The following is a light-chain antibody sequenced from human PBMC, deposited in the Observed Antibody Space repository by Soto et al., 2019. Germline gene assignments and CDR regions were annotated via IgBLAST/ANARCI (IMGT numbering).Light chain of an antibody. J-gene: IGLJ2*01. CDR2: EDN. CDR1: SGSIASNY. Sequence: NFMLTRPHSVSESPGKTVTISCTRSSGSIASNYVQWYQQRPGSAPTTVIYEDNQRPSGVPDRFSGSIDSSSNSASLTISGLKTEDEADYYCQSYDSSIDVVFGGGTKVTVL. CDR3: QSYDSSIDVV. V-gene: IGLV6-57*04.